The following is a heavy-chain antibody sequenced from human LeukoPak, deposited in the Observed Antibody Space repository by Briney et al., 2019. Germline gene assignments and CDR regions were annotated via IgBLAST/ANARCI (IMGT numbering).Heavy chain of an antibody. V-gene: IGHV4-59*12. CDR3: GRFSVVGASIDY. CDR1: GGSISNYY. Sequence: PSETLSLTCTVSGGSISNYYWSWLRQPPGKGLEWIGYISYTGSTNFNPSLKSRVTISIDTSKSQFSLNLISVTAADTAVYYCGRFSVVGASIDYWGQGTLVTVSS. J-gene: IGHJ4*02. D-gene: IGHD2-15*01. CDR2: ISYTGST.